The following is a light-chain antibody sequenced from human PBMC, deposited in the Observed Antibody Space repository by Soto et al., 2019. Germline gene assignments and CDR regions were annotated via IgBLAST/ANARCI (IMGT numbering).Light chain of an antibody. Sequence: QLVLTQPPSASGTPGQRVTISCSGGSSNIGSNSVHWYQQLPGTAPRLLIYRNYQRPSGVPDRFSGSKSGTSASLAISGLRSEDEGDYYCGTWDDSLSGWVFGGGTKLTVL. CDR3: GTWDDSLSGWV. CDR2: RNY. CDR1: SSNIGSNS. J-gene: IGLJ3*02. V-gene: IGLV1-47*01.